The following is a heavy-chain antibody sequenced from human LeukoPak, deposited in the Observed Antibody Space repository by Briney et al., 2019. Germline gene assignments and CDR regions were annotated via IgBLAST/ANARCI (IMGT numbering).Heavy chain of an antibody. V-gene: IGHV3-21*01. CDR2: ISSSSSYI. D-gene: IGHD1-26*01. CDR1: GFTFSTYS. J-gene: IGHJ4*02. Sequence: GRSLRPSCAASGFTFSTYSMNWVRQAPGKGLEWVSSISSSSSYIYYADSVKGRFTISTDNAKNSLYLQMNSLRAEDTAVYYCARVGRWEINQFDYWGQGTLVTVSS. CDR3: ARVGRWEINQFDY.